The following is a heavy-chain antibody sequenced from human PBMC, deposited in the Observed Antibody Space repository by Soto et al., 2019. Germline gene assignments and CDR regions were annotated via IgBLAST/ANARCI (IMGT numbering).Heavy chain of an antibody. D-gene: IGHD3-10*01. V-gene: IGHV1-18*01. CDR1: GYTFTSYG. J-gene: IGHJ4*02. Sequence: ASVKVSCKASGYTFTSYGISWVRQAPGQGLEWMGWISAYNGNTNYAQKLQGRVTMTTDTSTSTAYMELRSLRSDDTAVYYCARTSGWCGSGSYYNSPFDYWGQGTLVTVSS. CDR3: ARTSGWCGSGSYYNSPFDY. CDR2: ISAYNGNT.